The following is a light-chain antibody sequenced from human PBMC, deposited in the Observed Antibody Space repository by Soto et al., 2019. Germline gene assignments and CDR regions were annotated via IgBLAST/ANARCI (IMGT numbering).Light chain of an antibody. J-gene: IGKJ4*01. Sequence: DIQLTQSPSFLSASGGDRVTIPCRARQGIRDFLAWYQQKPGKAPKLLIYAASTLQAGVPTRFSGFASGTEFTLTISNLQPADSATYYCQQFNVYPLTFGGGTKVEIK. CDR1: QGIRDF. V-gene: IGKV1-9*01. CDR2: AAS. CDR3: QQFNVYPLT.